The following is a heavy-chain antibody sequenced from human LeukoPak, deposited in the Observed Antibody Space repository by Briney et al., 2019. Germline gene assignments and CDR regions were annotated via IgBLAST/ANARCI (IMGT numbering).Heavy chain of an antibody. V-gene: IGHV3-30*18. D-gene: IGHD5-18*01. CDR1: GFIFSNYG. CDR2: ISYDESNK. J-gene: IGHJ1*01. Sequence: PGRSLRLPCAASGFIFSNYGMHWVRQAPGKGLEWVAVISYDESNKFYRDSVKGRFTISRDNSKNMLYLQMNSLRAEDTAVYYCEKELRGYSYGEHWGQGILVTVSS. CDR3: EKELRGYSYGEH.